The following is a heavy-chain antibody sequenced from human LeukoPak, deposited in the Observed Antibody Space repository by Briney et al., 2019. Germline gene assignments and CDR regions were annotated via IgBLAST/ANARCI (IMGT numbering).Heavy chain of an antibody. J-gene: IGHJ3*02. V-gene: IGHV3-74*01. CDR2: INSDGSST. Sequence: PGGSLRLSCAASGFTFSHSWMHWVRQAPGKGLVWVSRINSDGSSTSCADSVKGRFTISRDNAKNTLYLQMNSLRAEDTAVYYCARFSRLADAFDIWGQGTMVTVSS. CDR1: GFTFSHSW. CDR3: ARFSRLADAFDI.